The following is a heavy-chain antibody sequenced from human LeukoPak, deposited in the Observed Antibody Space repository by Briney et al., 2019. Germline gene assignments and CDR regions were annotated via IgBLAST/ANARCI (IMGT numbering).Heavy chain of an antibody. CDR2: IIPIQCIA. J-gene: IGHJ4*02. Sequence: SVKVSCKASGGTFSSYAISWVRQAPGQGLEWMGRIIPIQCIANYAQKFQGRVTITADKSTSTAYMELSSLRSEDTAVYYCARTWDQYYYDSSGYSASFDYWGQGTLVTVSS. CDR1: GGTFSSYA. V-gene: IGHV1-69*04. CDR3: ARTWDQYYYDSSGYSASFDY. D-gene: IGHD3-22*01.